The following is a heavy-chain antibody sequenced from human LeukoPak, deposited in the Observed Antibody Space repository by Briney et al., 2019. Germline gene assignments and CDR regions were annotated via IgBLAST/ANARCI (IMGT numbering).Heavy chain of an antibody. V-gene: IGHV3-23*01. CDR2: ISGSDGST. J-gene: IGHJ6*03. Sequence: PGGSLRLSCAASGFTFSSYAMSWVRQVPGKGLEGVSAISGSDGSTYYADSVKGRFTISRDNAKNSLYLQMNSLRAEDTAVYYCARDHYDFWSGYSYYYYYMDVWGKGTTVTVSS. CDR1: GFTFSSYA. CDR3: ARDHYDFWSGYSYYYYYMDV. D-gene: IGHD3-3*01.